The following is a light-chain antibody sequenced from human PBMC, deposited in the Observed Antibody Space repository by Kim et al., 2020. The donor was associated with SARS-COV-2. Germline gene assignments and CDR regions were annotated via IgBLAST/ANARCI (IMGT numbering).Light chain of an antibody. V-gene: IGLV3-25*03. J-gene: IGLJ3*02. CDR1: ALPKQY. CDR2: KDS. Sequence: SYELTQPPSVSVSPGQTARITCSGDALPKQYAYWYQQKPGQAPVLVIYKDSERPSGIPERFSGSSSGTTVTLTISGVQAQDEADYYCQSAYSSGWVFGGGTQLTVL. CDR3: QSAYSSGWV.